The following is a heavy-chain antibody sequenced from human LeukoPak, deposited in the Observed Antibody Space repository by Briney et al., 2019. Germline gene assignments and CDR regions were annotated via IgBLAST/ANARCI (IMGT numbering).Heavy chain of an antibody. CDR2: VATGGTGP. Sequence: GGSLRLSCAASGFTFSGYWMHWVRQAPGKGLVWVSRVATGGTGPSYPDSVKGRFTISRDNAKNTLYLQMNSLSAEDTAVYFCARDMGPYGGSPGASWGQGTLVTVSS. CDR1: GFTFSGYW. CDR3: ARDMGPYGGSPGAS. D-gene: IGHD4-23*01. J-gene: IGHJ5*02. V-gene: IGHV3-74*01.